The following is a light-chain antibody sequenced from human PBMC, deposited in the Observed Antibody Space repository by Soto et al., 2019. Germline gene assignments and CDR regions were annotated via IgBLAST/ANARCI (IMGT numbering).Light chain of an antibody. V-gene: IGKV3-11*01. J-gene: IGKJ5*01. Sequence: VLTHSPATLSWSPGERASLSCRSSQCISNSLAWYQQKPGQAPRLLIYDASNRASGIPARFSGSGSGTDFTLTISSLEPEDFALYYCQQRGEWPPGATFGQGTRLEI. CDR2: DAS. CDR3: QQRGEWPPGAT. CDR1: QCISNS.